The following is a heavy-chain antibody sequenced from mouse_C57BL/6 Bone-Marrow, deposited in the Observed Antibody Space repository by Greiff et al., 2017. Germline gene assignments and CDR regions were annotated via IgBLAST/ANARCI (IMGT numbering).Heavy chain of an antibody. CDR1: GYTFTSYW. J-gene: IGHJ2*01. D-gene: IGHD2-14*01. CDR3: ARGVRRRVFYC. V-gene: IGHV1-7*01. Sequence: VQLQQSGAELAKPGASVKLSCKASGYTFTSYWMHWVKQRPGQGLEWIGYINPSSGYTTYNQKFKDKATFTAYKSSSTAYMQLSSLTYEDSAVFYCARGVRRRVFYCWGQGTTLSVSS. CDR2: INPSSGYT.